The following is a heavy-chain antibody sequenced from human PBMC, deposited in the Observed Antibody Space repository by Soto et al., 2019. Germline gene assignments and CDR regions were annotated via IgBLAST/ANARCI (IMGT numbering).Heavy chain of an antibody. Sequence: PSETLSLTCTVSGASMSTSAYYWSWIRQHPGKGLEWIGYIYYSGSTFYNPSLMSRVTISVDTSKHQFSLKMTSVTAADTAVYNCARHVSVVGRRGYFDYWGLGTLVTVSS. V-gene: IGHV4-31*03. CDR3: ARHVSVVGRRGYFDY. D-gene: IGHD1-26*01. CDR1: GASMSTSAYY. J-gene: IGHJ4*02. CDR2: IYYSGST.